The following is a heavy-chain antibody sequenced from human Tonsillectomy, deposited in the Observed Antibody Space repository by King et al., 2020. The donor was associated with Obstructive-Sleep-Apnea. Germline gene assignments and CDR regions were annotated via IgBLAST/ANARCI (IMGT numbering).Heavy chain of an antibody. CDR3: ARDLGDFGVVINSFDY. CDR2: ISSSSSYI. J-gene: IGHJ4*02. CDR1: GFTFSSYS. D-gene: IGHD3-3*01. Sequence: VQLVESGGGLVKPGGSLRLSCAASGFTFSSYSMNWVRQAPGKGLEWVSSISSSSSYIYYADSVKGRFTISRDNAKNSLFLQMNSLRAEDTAVYYCARDLGDFGVVINSFDYWGQGTLVTVSS. V-gene: IGHV3-21*01.